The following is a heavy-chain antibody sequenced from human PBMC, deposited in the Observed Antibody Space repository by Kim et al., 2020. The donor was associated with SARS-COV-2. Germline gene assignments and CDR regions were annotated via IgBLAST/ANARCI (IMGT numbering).Heavy chain of an antibody. D-gene: IGHD6-19*01. J-gene: IGHJ4*02. V-gene: IGHV3-30-3*01. CDR2: ISYDGSNK. CDR1: GFTFSSYA. Sequence: GGSLRLSCAASGFTFSSYAMHWVRQAPGKGLEWVAVISYDGSNKYYADSVKGRFTISRDNSKNTLYLQMNSLRAEDTAVYYCARDRPHPWSSGWYGGFDYWGQGTLVTVSS. CDR3: ARDRPHPWSSGWYGGFDY.